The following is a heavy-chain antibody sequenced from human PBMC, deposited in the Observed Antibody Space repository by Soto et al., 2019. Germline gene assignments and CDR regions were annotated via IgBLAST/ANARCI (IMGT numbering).Heavy chain of an antibody. J-gene: IGHJ4*02. Sequence: EVHLVESGGGLVQRGGSLRLSCAASGFTFRAYWMSWVRQAPGKGLEWVANLDPDGSGKYYVDSVRGRYTISRDNAHNSLYLQTNSLRDEDTAVYFCARRREGTGRTLDYWGQGTLVTVSS. V-gene: IGHV3-7*05. D-gene: IGHD1-1*01. CDR2: LDPDGSGK. CDR1: GFTFRAYW. CDR3: ARRREGTGRTLDY.